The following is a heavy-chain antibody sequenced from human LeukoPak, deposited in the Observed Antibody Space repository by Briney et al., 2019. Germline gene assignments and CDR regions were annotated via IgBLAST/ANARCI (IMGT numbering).Heavy chain of an antibody. Sequence: PGGSLRLPCAASGFTFSNAWMSWVRQAPGKGLEWVGRIKSKTDGGTTDYAAPVKGRFTISRDDSKNTLYLQMNSLKTEDTAVYYCTTDWSLHRGCSSTSCYAYSGYDEFVYWGQGTLVTVSS. CDR2: IKSKTDGGTT. D-gene: IGHD2-2*01. J-gene: IGHJ4*02. CDR1: GFTFSNAW. V-gene: IGHV3-15*01. CDR3: TTDWSLHRGCSSTSCYAYSGYDEFVY.